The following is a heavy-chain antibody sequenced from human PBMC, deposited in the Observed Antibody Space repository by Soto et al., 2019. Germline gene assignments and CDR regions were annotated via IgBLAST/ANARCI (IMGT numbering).Heavy chain of an antibody. CDR3: ARARFLEWLLFY. CDR2: IKQDGSEK. J-gene: IGHJ4*02. CDR1: GFTFSSYW. Sequence: GGSLRLSCAASGFTFSSYWMSWVRQAPGKGLEWVANIKQDGSEKYYVDSVKGRFTISRDNAKNSRYLQMNGLRAEDTAVYYCARARFLEWLLFYWGQGTLVTVSS. V-gene: IGHV3-7*01. D-gene: IGHD3-3*01.